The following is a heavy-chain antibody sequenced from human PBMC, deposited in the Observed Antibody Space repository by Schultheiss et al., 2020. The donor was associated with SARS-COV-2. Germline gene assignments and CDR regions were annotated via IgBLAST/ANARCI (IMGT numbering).Heavy chain of an antibody. CDR3: ARVASGDIVVVVAASMIDYYYGMDV. J-gene: IGHJ6*02. CDR2: ISSSSSYI. D-gene: IGHD2-15*01. Sequence: GGSLRLSCAASGFTFSSYNMNWVRQAPGKGLEWVSSISSSSSYIYYADSVKGRFTISRDNAKNSLYLQMNSLRAEDTAVYYCARVASGDIVVVVAASMIDYYYGMDVWGQGTTVTVSS. V-gene: IGHV3-21*01. CDR1: GFTFSSYN.